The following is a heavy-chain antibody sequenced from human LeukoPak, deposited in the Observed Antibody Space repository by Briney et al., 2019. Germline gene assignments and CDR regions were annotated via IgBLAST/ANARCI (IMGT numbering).Heavy chain of an antibody. CDR1: GFSLSTYS. V-gene: IGHV3-48*01. J-gene: IGHJ6*03. CDR3: ATAPHGASDYIDV. D-gene: IGHD3-16*01. CDR2: ISVSGVM. Sequence: GGSLRLSCAASGFSLSTYSLNWVRQTPGKGLEWVSYISVSGVMHYADSVKGRFIISRDNGRNSLSPQMNRLRAGDTGVYFCATAPHGASDYIDVWGRGTTVSVSS.